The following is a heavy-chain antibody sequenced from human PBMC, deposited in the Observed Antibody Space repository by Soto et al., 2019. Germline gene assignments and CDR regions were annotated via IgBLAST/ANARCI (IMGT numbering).Heavy chain of an antibody. V-gene: IGHV2-5*02. CDR1: GFSLSTSGVG. Sequence: QITLKESGPTLVKPTQTLTLTCTFSGFSLSTSGVGVGWIRQPPGKALEWLALIYWDDDKRYSPSLRSRLTISKGTTKNPGVLKKTNMDPVDTATYHCIQSRCGGDCLQSYASHYYYGMDVWGQGTTVTVSS. J-gene: IGHJ6*02. CDR2: IYWDDDK. CDR3: IQSRCGGDCLQSYASHYYYGMDV. D-gene: IGHD2-21*02.